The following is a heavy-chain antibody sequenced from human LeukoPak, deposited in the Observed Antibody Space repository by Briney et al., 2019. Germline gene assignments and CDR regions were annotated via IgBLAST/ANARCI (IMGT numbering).Heavy chain of an antibody. D-gene: IGHD3-10*01. CDR3: AKSSRVVFFDY. J-gene: IGHJ4*02. CDR1: GFTFSSYP. V-gene: IGHV3-23*01. CDR2: ISGSGGST. Sequence: GGPLRLSCPPSGFTFSSYPLSWVGQPPGKGLEWVSAISGSGGSTYYADSVKGRFTIFRDNSKNTLYLQMNSLRAEDTAVYYCAKSSRVVFFDYWGQGTLVTVSS.